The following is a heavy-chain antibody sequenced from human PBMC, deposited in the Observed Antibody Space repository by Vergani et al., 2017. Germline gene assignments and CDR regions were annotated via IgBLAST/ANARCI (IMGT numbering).Heavy chain of an antibody. Sequence: QLQLQESGPGLVKPSETLSLTCTVSGGSLSSSSYYWGWIRQPPGKGLEWIGSIYYSGSTYYNPSLKSRVTISVDTSKNQFSLKLSSVTAADTAVYYCARLDFEDAFDIWGQGTMVTVSS. CDR1: GGSLSSSSYY. V-gene: IGHV4-39*01. J-gene: IGHJ3*02. CDR2: IYYSGST. CDR3: ARLDFEDAFDI. D-gene: IGHD3-9*01.